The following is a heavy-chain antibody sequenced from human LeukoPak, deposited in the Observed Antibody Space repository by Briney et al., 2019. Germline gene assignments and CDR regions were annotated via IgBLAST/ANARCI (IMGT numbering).Heavy chain of an antibody. CDR1: GGSIVGYY. D-gene: IGHD3-22*01. CDR2: IYSSGHT. Sequence: SETLSLTCTVSGGSIVGYYWSWIRQPPGKGLEWIAYIYSSGHTISNPSLQSRVTMSLDTSRNQFSLKLSSVTAADTAVYYCARHFPGYDSSGYDAFDIWGQGTMVTVSP. V-gene: IGHV4-59*08. J-gene: IGHJ3*02. CDR3: ARHFPGYDSSGYDAFDI.